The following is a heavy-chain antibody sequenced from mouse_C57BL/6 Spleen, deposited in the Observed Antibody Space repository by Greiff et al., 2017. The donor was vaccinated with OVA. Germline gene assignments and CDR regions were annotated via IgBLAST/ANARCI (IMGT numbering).Heavy chain of an antibody. CDR1: GYTFTSYW. D-gene: IGHD4-1*01. J-gene: IGHJ4*01. CDR3: ARSGELGGYAMDY. V-gene: IGHV1-7*01. Sequence: QVQLKESGAELAKPGASVKLSCKASGYTFTSYWMHWVKQRPGQGLEWIGYINPSSGYTKYNQKFQDKATLTADKSSSTAYMQLSSLTYEDSAVDYCARSGELGGYAMDYWGQGTSVTVSS. CDR2: INPSSGYT.